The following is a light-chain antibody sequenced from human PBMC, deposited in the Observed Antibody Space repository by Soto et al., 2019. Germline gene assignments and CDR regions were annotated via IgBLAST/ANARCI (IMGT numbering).Light chain of an antibody. CDR1: QSISNF. J-gene: IGKJ1*01. Sequence: EILKTQSPATLSVSPGERVTLSCRASQSISNFLAWYQHKPGQAPRLLIYDTFTRATGVPARFSGSGSGTEFTLTISSLQPEDLAVYYCQQYDTSPPWTFGQGTKVEIK. CDR3: QQYDTSPPWT. V-gene: IGKV3-15*01. CDR2: DTF.